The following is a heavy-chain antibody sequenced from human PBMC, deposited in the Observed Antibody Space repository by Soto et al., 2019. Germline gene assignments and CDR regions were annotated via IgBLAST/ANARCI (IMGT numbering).Heavy chain of an antibody. V-gene: IGHV1-58*01. J-gene: IGHJ6*04. D-gene: IGHD3-10*01. CDR1: GFTFTSSA. Sequence: SVKVSCKASGFTFTSSAVQWVRQARGQRLEWIGWIVVGSGNTNYAQKFQERVTITRDMSTSTAYMELSSLRSEDTAVYYCAARKYGSGTQADYYGMDVWGKGTTVTVSS. CDR2: IVVGSGNT. CDR3: AARKYGSGTQADYYGMDV.